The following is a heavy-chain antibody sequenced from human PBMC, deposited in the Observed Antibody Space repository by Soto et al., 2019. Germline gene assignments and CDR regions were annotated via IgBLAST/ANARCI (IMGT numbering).Heavy chain of an antibody. CDR2: ISAGGST. Sequence: GGSLRLSCPASGFTFSDYAMSWVRQPPGKGLEWVSVISAGGSTYYADSVKGRFTVSRANSKNTLYLQMNSLRAEDTAVYYCANVPIWCSSTSCYTEGFDYWGQGTLVTVSS. CDR1: GFTFSDYA. V-gene: IGHV3-23*01. D-gene: IGHD2-2*02. CDR3: ANVPIWCSSTSCYTEGFDY. J-gene: IGHJ4*02.